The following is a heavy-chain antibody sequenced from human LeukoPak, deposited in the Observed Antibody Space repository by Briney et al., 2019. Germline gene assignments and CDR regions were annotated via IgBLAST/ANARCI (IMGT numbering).Heavy chain of an antibody. D-gene: IGHD2-2*01. CDR1: GYTFTSYY. CDR2: INPSGGST. J-gene: IGHJ5*02. V-gene: IGHV1-46*01. Sequence: ASVKVSCKASGYTFTSYYMHWVRQAPGQGLEWMGIINPSGGSTSYAQKFQGRVTMTRDTSTSTVYMELSSPRSEDTAVYYCARGGLVVVPAAMYYWFDPWGQGTLVTVSS. CDR3: ARGGLVVVPAAMYYWFDP.